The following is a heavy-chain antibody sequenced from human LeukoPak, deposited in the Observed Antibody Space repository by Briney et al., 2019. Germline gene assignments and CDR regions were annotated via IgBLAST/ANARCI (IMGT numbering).Heavy chain of an antibody. CDR3: AIPPLYCSGGSCWVF. J-gene: IGHJ6*01. CDR2: IYYSGST. V-gene: IGHV4-39*01. CDR1: GFSISSSSYD. Sequence: SETLSLTSSGSGFSISSSSYDWGWIRQPPGKGLEWIGSIYYSGSTYYNPSLKSRVTISVDTSKNQFSLKLSSVTAADTAVYYCAIPPLYCSGGSCWVFWLRGATVTVSS. D-gene: IGHD2-15*01.